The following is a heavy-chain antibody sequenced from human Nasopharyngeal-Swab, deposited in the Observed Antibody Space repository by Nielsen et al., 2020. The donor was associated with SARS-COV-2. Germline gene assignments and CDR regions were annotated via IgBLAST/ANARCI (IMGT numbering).Heavy chain of an antibody. CDR1: GGTFSSYA. CDR2: IIPILCIA. Sequence: SVKVSCKASGGTFSSYAISWVRQAPGQGLEWMGRIIPILCIANYAQKFQGRVTITADKSTSTAYMELSSLRSEDTAVYYCARDYGDYDNNAFDIWGQGTMVTVSS. J-gene: IGHJ3*02. D-gene: IGHD4-17*01. CDR3: ARDYGDYDNNAFDI. V-gene: IGHV1-69*04.